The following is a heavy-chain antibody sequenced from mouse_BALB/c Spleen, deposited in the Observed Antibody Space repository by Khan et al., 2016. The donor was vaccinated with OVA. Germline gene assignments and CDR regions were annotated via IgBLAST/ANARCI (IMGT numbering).Heavy chain of an antibody. CDR1: GFSLTSYG. CDR3: ARLEDF. V-gene: IGHV2-9*02. Sequence: QVQLKESGPGLVAPSQSLSITCTVSGFSLTSYGVHWVRQPPGKGLEWLGVIWPGRSKTYNSALMSSLSISKDNSKSQDVLKMNSLQTHDTAMYYCARLEDFWGQGTTLTVSS. CDR2: IWPGRSK. J-gene: IGHJ2*01.